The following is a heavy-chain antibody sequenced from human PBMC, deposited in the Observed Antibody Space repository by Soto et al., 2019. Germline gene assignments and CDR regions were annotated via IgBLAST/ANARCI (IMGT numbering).Heavy chain of an antibody. D-gene: IGHD3-10*01. J-gene: IGHJ2*01. V-gene: IGHV4-4*07. Sequence: QVQLQESGPGLVKPSETLSLTCTVSGASISGSYWSWIRRPAGKGLEWIGRIYASGITAHNPSLKARVATSVDRSNNQFALRLASLTAAHPAVYYCARDPPGVTAEGAPLSFDLWGRGTLVSVSS. CDR1: GASISGSY. CDR3: ARDPPGVTAEGAPLSFDL. CDR2: IYASGIT.